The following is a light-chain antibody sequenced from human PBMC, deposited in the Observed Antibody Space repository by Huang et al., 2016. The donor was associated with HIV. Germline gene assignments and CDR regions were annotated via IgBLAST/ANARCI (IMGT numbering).Light chain of an antibody. CDR3: QQYNDWPPWT. J-gene: IGKJ1*01. Sequence: EIVMTQSPATLSVSPGERATLSCRASQSVYSNLAWYQQKPGQAPRLLFFGASTRATDIPARFSGSGSGTEFSLTINSLQSEDVAVYYCQQYNDWPPWTFGQGTKVEIK. V-gene: IGKV3-15*01. CDR1: QSVYSN. CDR2: GAS.